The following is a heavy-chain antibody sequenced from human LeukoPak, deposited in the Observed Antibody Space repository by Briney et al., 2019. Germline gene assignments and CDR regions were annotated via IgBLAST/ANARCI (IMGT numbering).Heavy chain of an antibody. D-gene: IGHD5-12*01. Sequence: ASVKVSCKASGGTFSSYAISWVRQAPGQGLEWMGGIIPIFGTANYAQKFQGRVTITADESTSTAYMELSSLRSEDTAVYYCARDDRRVALALDAFDIWGQGTMVTVSS. CDR2: IIPIFGTA. V-gene: IGHV1-69*13. CDR1: GGTFSSYA. CDR3: ARDDRRVALALDAFDI. J-gene: IGHJ3*02.